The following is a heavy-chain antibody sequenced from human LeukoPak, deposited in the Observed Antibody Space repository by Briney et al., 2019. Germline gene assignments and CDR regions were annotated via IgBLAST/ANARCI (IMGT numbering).Heavy chain of an antibody. D-gene: IGHD2-21*01. CDR3: AGEVSRPFYSYYIDV. CDR2: IQKSGNT. V-gene: IGHV4-4*07. Sequence: PSETLSLTCAVSGGSITDYSWTWIRQAAGKGLEWVGHIQKSGNTNFNPSLKSRVSMLVDTSKNQFSLNMSSVTAADTAVYYCAGEVSRPFYSYYIDVWGKGTAVTVSS. J-gene: IGHJ6*03. CDR1: GGSITDYS.